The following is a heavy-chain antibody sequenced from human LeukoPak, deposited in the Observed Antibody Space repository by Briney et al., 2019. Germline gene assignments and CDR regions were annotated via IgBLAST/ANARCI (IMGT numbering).Heavy chain of an antibody. CDR1: GYTFTGYY. CDR2: INPNSGGT. D-gene: IGHD3-22*01. J-gene: IGHJ3*02. V-gene: IGHV1-2*04. CDR3: ARRTPYYYDSSGYYYAFDI. Sequence: ASVKVSCKASGYTFTGYYMHWVRQAPGQGLEWMGWINPNSGGTNYAQKFQGWVTMTRDTSISTAYMELSRLRSDDTAVYYCARRTPYYYDSSGYYYAFDIWGQGTMVTVSS.